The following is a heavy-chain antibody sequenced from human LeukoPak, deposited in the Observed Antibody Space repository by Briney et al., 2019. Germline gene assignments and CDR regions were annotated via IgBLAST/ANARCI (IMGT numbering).Heavy chain of an antibody. Sequence: PGGSLRLSCAASGFTFSDYYMSWIRQAPGKGLEWVSYISSSGSTIYYADSVKGRFTISRDNAKNSLYLQMNSLRAEDTAVHYCARASLYDFWSGYYPPEAYYFDYWGQGTLVTVSS. V-gene: IGHV3-11*01. D-gene: IGHD3-3*01. CDR1: GFTFSDYY. J-gene: IGHJ4*02. CDR3: ARASLYDFWSGYYPPEAYYFDY. CDR2: ISSSGSTI.